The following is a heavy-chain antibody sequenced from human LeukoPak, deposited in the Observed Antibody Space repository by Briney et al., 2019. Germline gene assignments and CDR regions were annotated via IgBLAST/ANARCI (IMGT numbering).Heavy chain of an antibody. CDR1: GYTFTGYY. D-gene: IGHD2-2*01. CDR3: ARDRVVVVPAATRSSHYYYHGMDV. CDR2: INPNSGGT. J-gene: IGHJ6*02. V-gene: IGHV1-2*02. Sequence: ASVKVSCMASGYTFTGYYMHWVRQAPGQGLEWMGWINPNSGGTNYAQKFQGRVTMTRDTSISTAYMELSRLRSDDTAVYYCARDRVVVVPAATRSSHYYYHGMDVWGQGTTVTVSS.